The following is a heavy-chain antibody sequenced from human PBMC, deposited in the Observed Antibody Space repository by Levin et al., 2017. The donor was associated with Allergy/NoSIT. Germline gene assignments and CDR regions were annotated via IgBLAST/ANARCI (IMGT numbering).Heavy chain of an antibody. J-gene: IGHJ2*01. CDR2: IYHSGST. V-gene: IGHV4-34*01. CDR1: GGSFSGYY. CDR3: ARGLSTVTTRYFDL. Sequence: SETLSLTCAVYGGSFSGYYWSWIRQPPGKGLEWIGEIYHSGSTNYNPSLKSRVTISVDTSKNQFSLKLSSVTAADTAVYYCARGLSTVTTRYFDLWGRGTLVTVSS. D-gene: IGHD4-17*01.